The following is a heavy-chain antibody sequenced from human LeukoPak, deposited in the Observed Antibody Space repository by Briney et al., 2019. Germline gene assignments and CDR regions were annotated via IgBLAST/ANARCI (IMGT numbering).Heavy chain of an antibody. J-gene: IGHJ4*02. CDR3: ARGYCSSTSCYPDY. Sequence: PSETLSLTCTVSGGSISSYYWSRIRQPPGKGLEWIGYIYYSGSTNYNPSLKSRVTISVDTSKNQFSLKLSSVTAADTAVYYCARGYCSSTSCYPDYWGQGTLVTVSS. D-gene: IGHD2-2*01. CDR2: IYYSGST. V-gene: IGHV4-59*01. CDR1: GGSISSYY.